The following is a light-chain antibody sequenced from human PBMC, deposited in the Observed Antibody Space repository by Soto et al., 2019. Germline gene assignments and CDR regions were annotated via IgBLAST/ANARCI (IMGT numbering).Light chain of an antibody. CDR1: QSISSW. Sequence: DIQMTQSPSTLSASVGDRVTITCRASQSISSWLAWYQQKPGKAPKVLIYKASSLESGVPSRFSGSGSGTECTLTISSLQPDDFATYYCQQFNSYSCTFGQGTKVEIK. CDR3: QQFNSYSCT. J-gene: IGKJ1*01. CDR2: KAS. V-gene: IGKV1-5*03.